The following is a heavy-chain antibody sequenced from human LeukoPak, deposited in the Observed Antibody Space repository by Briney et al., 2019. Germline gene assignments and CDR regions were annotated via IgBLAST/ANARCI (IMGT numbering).Heavy chain of an antibody. D-gene: IGHD6-6*01. CDR2: IYTSGST. CDR3: ARVPRIAARPAGYYYYYYMDV. J-gene: IGHJ6*03. Sequence: SQTLSLTCTVSGGSISSGSYYWSWIRLPAGKGLEWIGRIYTSGSTNYNPSLRSRVTISVDTSKNQFSLKLSSVTAADTAVYYCARVPRIAARPAGYYYYYYMDVWGKGTTVTVSS. CDR1: GGSISSGSYY. V-gene: IGHV4-61*02.